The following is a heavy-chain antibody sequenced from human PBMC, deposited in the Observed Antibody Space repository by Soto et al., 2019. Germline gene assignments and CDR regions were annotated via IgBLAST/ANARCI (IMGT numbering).Heavy chain of an antibody. J-gene: IGHJ5*02. CDR3: ARVSHPRWWSGYYPTNNWFEP. Sequence: ASVKVSCKASGYTFTSYGISWVRQAPGKGLEWMGWISTYNGNTNSAQKLHGIVNMTTDTSTITAYMELRSLRSDDSAVYYCARVSHPRWWSGYYPTNNWFEPWGKGTRGTV. CDR1: GYTFTSYG. CDR2: ISTYNGNT. V-gene: IGHV1-18*04. D-gene: IGHD3-3*01.